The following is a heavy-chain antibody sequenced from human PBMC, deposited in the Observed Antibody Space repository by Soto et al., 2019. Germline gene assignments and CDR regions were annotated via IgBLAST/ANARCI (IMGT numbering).Heavy chain of an antibody. D-gene: IGHD3-22*01. J-gene: IGHJ4*02. CDR3: ARMGYYYDSSGYYFLFDY. CDR1: GGSIRSYY. Sequence: SETLSLTCTVSGGSIRSYYWTWIRQPPGKGLEWIGYIYYSGSTNYNPSLESRVTISVDTSKNQFSLKLSSVTAADTAVYYCARMGYYYDSSGYYFLFDYWGQGTLVTVSS. V-gene: IGHV4-59*01. CDR2: IYYSGST.